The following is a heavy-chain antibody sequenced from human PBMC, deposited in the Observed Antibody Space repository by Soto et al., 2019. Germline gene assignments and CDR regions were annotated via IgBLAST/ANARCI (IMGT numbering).Heavy chain of an antibody. CDR3: ARGLPTIREHAAAQRGFDI. J-gene: IGHJ3*02. CDR1: GLTFSSYG. CDR2: IWYDGSSE. V-gene: IGHV3-33*01. Sequence: HPGVSLRLSCAASGLTFSSYGMHWVRQAPGKGLEWLAVIWYDGSSEYYADSVRGRFTISRDNSKNTLYLQMNSLRAEDTAVYYCARGLPTIREHAAAQRGFDIWGTGT. D-gene: IGHD6-25*01.